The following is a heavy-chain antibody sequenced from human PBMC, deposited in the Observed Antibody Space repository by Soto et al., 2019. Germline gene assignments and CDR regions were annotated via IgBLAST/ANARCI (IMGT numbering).Heavy chain of an antibody. CDR3: AKATPIWFGELLSPYYYYYGMDV. CDR2: ISYDGSNK. CDR1: GFTFSSYG. V-gene: IGHV3-30*18. J-gene: IGHJ6*02. Sequence: QVQLVESGGGVVQPGRSLRLSCAASGFTFSSYGMHWVRQAPGKGLEWVAVISYDGSNKYYADSVKGRFTISRDNSKNTLYLQMTSLRAEDTAVYYCAKATPIWFGELLSPYYYYYGMDVWGQGTTVTVSS. D-gene: IGHD3-10*01.